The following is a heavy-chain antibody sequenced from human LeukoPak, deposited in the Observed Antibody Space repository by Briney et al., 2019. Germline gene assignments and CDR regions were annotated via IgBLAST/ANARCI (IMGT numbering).Heavy chain of an antibody. CDR3: ATGSGTN. CDR1: GHIFTSYG. V-gene: IGHV1-18*01. CDR2: INPNSGGT. Sequence: ASVKVSCKASGHIFTSYGISWVRQAPEQGLEWMGWINPNSGGTNYAQKFQGRVTMTEDTSTDTAYMELSSLRSEDTAVYYCATGSGTNWGQGTLVTVSS. J-gene: IGHJ4*02. D-gene: IGHD3-3*01.